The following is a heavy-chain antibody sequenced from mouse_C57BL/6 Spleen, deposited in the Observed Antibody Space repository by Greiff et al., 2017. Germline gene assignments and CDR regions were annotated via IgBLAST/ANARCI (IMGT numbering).Heavy chain of an antibody. D-gene: IGHD1-1*01. CDR3: AREGLGKEGITYYAMDY. V-gene: IGHV1-18*01. Sequence: VQLQQSGPELVKPGASVKIPCKASGYTFTDYNMDWVKQSNGKSLEWIGDINPNNGGTIYNQKFKGKATLTVDKSSSTAYMELRSLTSEDTAVYYCAREGLGKEGITYYAMDYWGQGTSVTVSS. CDR2: INPNNGGT. CDR1: GYTFTDYN. J-gene: IGHJ4*01.